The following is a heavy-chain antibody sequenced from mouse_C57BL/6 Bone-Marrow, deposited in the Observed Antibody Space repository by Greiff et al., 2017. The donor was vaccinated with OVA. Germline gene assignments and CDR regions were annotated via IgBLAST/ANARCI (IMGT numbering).Heavy chain of an antibody. CDR3: ARKHWVWFAY. Sequence: QVQLQQSGPGLVQPSQSLSITCTVSGFSLTSYGVHWVRQSPGKGLEWLGVIWSGGSTDYNAAFISRLSIRQDNSKCQVFFKMNSLKADDTAIYYGARKHWVWFAYWGQGTLVTVSA. CDR1: GFSLTSYG. CDR2: IWSGGST. V-gene: IGHV2-2*01. D-gene: IGHD4-1*01. J-gene: IGHJ3*01.